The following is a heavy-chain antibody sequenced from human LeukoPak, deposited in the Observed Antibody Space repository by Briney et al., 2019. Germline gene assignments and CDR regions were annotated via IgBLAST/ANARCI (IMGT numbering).Heavy chain of an antibody. Sequence: SETLSLTCTVSGGSTSSYYWSWIRQPAGKGLEWIGRIYTSGSTNYNPSLKSRVTMSVDTSKNQFSLKLSSVTAADTAVYYCARQVGVVVPAAPEGDYYYYYYMDVWGKGTTVTVSS. V-gene: IGHV4-4*07. J-gene: IGHJ6*03. CDR3: ARQVGVVVPAAPEGDYYYYYYMDV. CDR1: GGSTSSYY. D-gene: IGHD2-2*01. CDR2: IYTSGST.